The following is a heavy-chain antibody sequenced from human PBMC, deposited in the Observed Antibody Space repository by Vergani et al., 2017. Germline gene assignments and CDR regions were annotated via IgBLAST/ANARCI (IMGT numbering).Heavy chain of an antibody. D-gene: IGHD6-6*01. V-gene: IGHV1-69*13. J-gene: IGHJ5*02. CDR3: ATDRMGIIAARPSWFDP. CDR2: IIPIFGTA. CDR1: GGTFSSYA. Sequence: QVQLVQSGAEVKKPGASVKVSCKASGGTFSSYAISWVRQAPGQGLEWMGGIIPIFGTANYAQKFQGRVTITADESTSTAYMELSSLRSEDTAVYYCATDRMGIIAARPSWFDPWGQGTPVTVSS.